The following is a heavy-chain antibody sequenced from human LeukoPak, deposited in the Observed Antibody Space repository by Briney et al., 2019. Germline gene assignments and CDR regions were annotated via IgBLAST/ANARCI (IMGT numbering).Heavy chain of an antibody. Sequence: PGGALRISCAAPGLIFCNYLMSWFRQAPGKGAEWVANIKQDGSEKYYVDSVKGRFTISRDNAKNSLYLQMDSLRAEDTAVYYCARGHTILAYWGQGTLVTVSS. CDR3: ARGHTILAY. CDR2: IKQDGSEK. CDR1: GLIFCNYL. D-gene: IGHD3-3*01. V-gene: IGHV3-7*01. J-gene: IGHJ4*02.